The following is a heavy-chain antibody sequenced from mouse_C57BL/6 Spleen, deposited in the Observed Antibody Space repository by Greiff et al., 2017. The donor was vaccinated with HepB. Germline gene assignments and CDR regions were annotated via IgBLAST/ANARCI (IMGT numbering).Heavy chain of an antibody. CDR1: GYSITSGYY. V-gene: IGHV3-6*01. CDR3: ARAFSPGWFAY. J-gene: IGHJ3*01. Sequence: EVQLQESGPGLVKPSQSLSLTCSVPGYSITSGYYWNWIRQFPGNKLEWMGYISYDGSNNYNPSLKNRISITRDTSKNQFFLKLNSVTTEDTATYYCARAFSPGWFAYWGQGTLVTVSA. D-gene: IGHD6-2*01. CDR2: ISYDGSN.